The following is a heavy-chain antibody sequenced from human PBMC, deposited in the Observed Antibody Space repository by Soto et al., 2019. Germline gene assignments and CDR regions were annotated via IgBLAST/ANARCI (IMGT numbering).Heavy chain of an antibody. Sequence: PGGSLRLSCAAAGFTFSSYGMRWVSTAPGKGLEWVAVISYDGSNKYYADSVKGRFTISRDNSKNTLYLQMNSLRAEDTAVYYCARDGGPGVNYDLLFRMDVWGQGTTVTVSS. V-gene: IGHV3-30-3*01. D-gene: IGHD3-3*01. CDR3: ARDGGPGVNYDLLFRMDV. CDR2: ISYDGSNK. J-gene: IGHJ6*02. CDR1: GFTFSSYG.